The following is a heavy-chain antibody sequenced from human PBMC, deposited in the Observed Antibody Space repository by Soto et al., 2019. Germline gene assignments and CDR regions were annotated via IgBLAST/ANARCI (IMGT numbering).Heavy chain of an antibody. CDR2: ISAYNGNT. CDR1: GYKFTSQG. V-gene: IGHV1-18*01. J-gene: IGHJ3*02. Sequence: DSVEVFYKATGYKFTSQGVRLVRQAPGQGLEWMGWISAYNGNTNYAQKLQGIVTMTTDTSTRTAYMELRSLRSDDTAVYYCALDRRSSPRRFDMWGQWTMVTVS. D-gene: IGHD6-13*01. CDR3: ALDRRSSPRRFDM.